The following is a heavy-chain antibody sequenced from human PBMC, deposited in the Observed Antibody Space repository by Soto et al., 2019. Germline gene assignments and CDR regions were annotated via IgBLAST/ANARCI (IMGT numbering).Heavy chain of an antibody. J-gene: IGHJ4*02. CDR1: GFTFSSYA. V-gene: IGHV3-30-3*01. Sequence: GWSLRLSCAASGFTFSSYAMHWVRQAPGKGLEWVAVISYDGSNKYYADSVKGRFTISGDNSKNTLYPQMNSLRAEDTAVYYCASGGHYDSSGYYADWGQGTQVTVSS. D-gene: IGHD3-22*01. CDR3: ASGGHYDSSGYYAD. CDR2: ISYDGSNK.